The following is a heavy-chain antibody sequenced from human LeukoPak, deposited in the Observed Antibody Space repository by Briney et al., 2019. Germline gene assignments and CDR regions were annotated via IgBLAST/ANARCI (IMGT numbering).Heavy chain of an antibody. J-gene: IGHJ4*02. CDR1: GGSISSSSYY. CDR2: IYYSGST. CDR3: ARSRVAAAGGHFDY. D-gene: IGHD6-13*01. V-gene: IGHV4-39*07. Sequence: SETLSLTCTVSGGSISSSSYYWGWIRQPPGKGLEWIGSIYYSGSTYYNPSLKSRVTISVDTSKNQFSLKLSYVTAADTAVYYCARSRVAAAGGHFDYWGQGTLATVSS.